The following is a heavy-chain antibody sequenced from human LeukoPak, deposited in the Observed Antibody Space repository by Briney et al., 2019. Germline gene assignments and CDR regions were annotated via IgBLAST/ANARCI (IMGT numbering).Heavy chain of an antibody. J-gene: IGHJ3*02. V-gene: IGHV1-2*02. CDR2: INPNSGGT. CDR3: AVSSSWYLDAFDI. CDR1: GGTFSSYA. Sequence: ASVKVSCKASGGTFSSYAISWVRQAPGQGLEWMGWINPNSGGTNYAQKFQGRVTMTRDTSISTAYMELSRLRSDDTAVYYCAVSSSWYLDAFDIWGQGTMVTVSS. D-gene: IGHD6-13*01.